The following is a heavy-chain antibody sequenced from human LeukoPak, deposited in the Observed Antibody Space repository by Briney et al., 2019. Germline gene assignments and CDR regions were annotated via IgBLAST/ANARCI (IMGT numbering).Heavy chain of an antibody. CDR2: ISGSGGST. D-gene: IGHD6-19*01. CDR3: AKEQWLVRYYFDY. CDR1: GFAFSSYA. J-gene: IGHJ4*02. V-gene: IGHV3-23*01. Sequence: GGSLRLSCAASGFAFSSYAMSWVRQAPGKGLEWVSAISGSGGSTYYADSVKGRLTISRDNSKNTLYLQMNSLRAEDTAVYYCAKEQWLVRYYFDYWGQGTLVTVSS.